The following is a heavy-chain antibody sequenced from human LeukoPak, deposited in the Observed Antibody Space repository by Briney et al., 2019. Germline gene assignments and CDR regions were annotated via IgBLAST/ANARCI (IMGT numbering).Heavy chain of an antibody. CDR3: ARGRDYCSDY. V-gene: IGHV3-30*04. D-gene: IGHD2-15*01. J-gene: IGHJ4*02. CDR1: GFTFSSYA. Sequence: GGSQRLSCAASGFTFSSYAMHWVRQAPGKGLEWVAVTSYDGSHIYYPDSVKGRFTISRDNPKNTLYLQMNSLGPEDTALYYCARGRDYCSDYWGQGTLVTVSS. CDR2: TSYDGSHI.